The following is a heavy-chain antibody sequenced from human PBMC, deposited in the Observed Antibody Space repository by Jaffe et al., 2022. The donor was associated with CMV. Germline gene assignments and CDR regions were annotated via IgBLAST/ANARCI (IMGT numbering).Heavy chain of an antibody. CDR2: IYYSGST. CDR3: ARQAGYDYVWGSYRTTIDY. J-gene: IGHJ4*02. Sequence: QLQLQESGPGLVKPSETLSLTCTVSGGSISSSSYYWGWIRQPPGKGLEWIGSIYYSGSTYYNPSLKSRVTISVDTSKNQFSLKLSSVTAADTAVYYCARQAGYDYVWGSYRTTIDYWGQGTLVTVSS. V-gene: IGHV4-39*01. D-gene: IGHD3-16*02. CDR1: GGSISSSSYY.